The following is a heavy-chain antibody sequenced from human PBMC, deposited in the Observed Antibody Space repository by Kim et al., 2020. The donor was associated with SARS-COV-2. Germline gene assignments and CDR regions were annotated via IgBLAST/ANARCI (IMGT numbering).Heavy chain of an antibody. D-gene: IGHD6-13*01. Sequence: GGSLRLSCAASGFTFSSYGMHWVRQAPGKGLEWMAHIWYDGSNKNYTDSVKGRFAISRDNSKNTLYLQMNSLRAEDTAVYYCARVAAAGPDYYYYYMDV. CDR2: IWYDGSNK. J-gene: IGHJ6*03. V-gene: IGHV3-33*01. CDR1: GFTFSSYG. CDR3: ARVAAAGPDYYYYYMDV.